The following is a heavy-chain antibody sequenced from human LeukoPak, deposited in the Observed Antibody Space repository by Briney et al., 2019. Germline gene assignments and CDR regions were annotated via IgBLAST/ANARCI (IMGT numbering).Heavy chain of an antibody. Sequence: PGRSLRLSCAASGFTFDDYAMHWVRQAPGKGLEWVSGISWNSGSIGYADSVKGRFTISRDNAKNSLYLQMNSLRAEDTAVYYCAKKSYFWSGYPPLGMDVWGQGTTVTVSS. CDR1: GFTFDDYA. CDR2: ISWNSGSI. CDR3: AKKSYFWSGYPPLGMDV. V-gene: IGHV3-9*01. D-gene: IGHD3-3*01. J-gene: IGHJ6*02.